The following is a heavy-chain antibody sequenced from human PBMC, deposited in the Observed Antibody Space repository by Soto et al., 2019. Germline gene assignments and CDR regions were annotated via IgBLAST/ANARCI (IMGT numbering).Heavy chain of an antibody. CDR1: GFTFSSYG. V-gene: IGHV3-33*01. CDR3: ARDGGDIVVVVAATPSDELDY. Sequence: QVQLVESGGGVVQPGRSLRLSCAASGFTFSSYGMHWVRQAPGKGLEWVAVIWYDGSNKYYADSVKGRFTISRDNSKNTLYLQMNSLRAEDTAVYYCARDGGDIVVVVAATPSDELDYWGQGTLVTVSS. J-gene: IGHJ4*02. CDR2: IWYDGSNK. D-gene: IGHD2-15*01.